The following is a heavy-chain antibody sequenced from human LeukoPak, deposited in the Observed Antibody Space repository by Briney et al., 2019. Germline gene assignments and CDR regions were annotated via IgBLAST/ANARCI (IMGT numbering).Heavy chain of an antibody. J-gene: IGHJ4*02. D-gene: IGHD5-18*01. CDR2: ISSNGGST. Sequence: GGSLRLSCAASGLTFSSYAMHWVRQAPGKGLEYVSAISSNGGSTYYANSVKGRFTISRDNSRNTLYLQMGSLRAEDMAVYYCARDAGYVRFDFWGQGTLATVSS. V-gene: IGHV3-64*01. CDR3: ARDAGYVRFDF. CDR1: GLTFSSYA.